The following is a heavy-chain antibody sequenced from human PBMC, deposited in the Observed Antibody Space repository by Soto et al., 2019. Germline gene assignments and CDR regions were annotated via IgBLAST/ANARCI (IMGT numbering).Heavy chain of an antibody. D-gene: IGHD1-26*01. CDR3: AKDVCSGATTACYTRLDS. Sequence: SVKVSCKASGGTFSYNSFSWVRQAPGQGLQWMGGILPIFGTTKYAQRFQGRVTITADESTSTVYMEVTSLGTEDSGLYYCAKDVCSGATTACYTRLDSWGQGTQVTVSS. CDR2: ILPIFGTT. CDR1: GGTFSYNS. V-gene: IGHV1-69*13. J-gene: IGHJ4*02.